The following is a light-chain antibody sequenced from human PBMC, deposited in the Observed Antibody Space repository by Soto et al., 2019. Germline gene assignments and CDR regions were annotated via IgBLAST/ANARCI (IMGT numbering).Light chain of an antibody. CDR2: GAS. J-gene: IGKJ5*01. CDR1: QSVSSN. CDR3: QQYNNWPLT. V-gene: IGKV3-15*01. Sequence: EIVLTQSPATLSLSPGETAKLSCRASQSVSSNLAWYQQKPGQAPRLLIYGASSRATGIPVRFSGSGSGTEFTLTISSLQSEDFAVYYCQQYNNWPLTFGQGTRLEI.